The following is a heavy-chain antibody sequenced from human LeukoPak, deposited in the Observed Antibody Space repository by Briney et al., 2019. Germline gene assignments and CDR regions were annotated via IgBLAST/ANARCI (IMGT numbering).Heavy chain of an antibody. CDR3: ARHPGYYYYYMDV. V-gene: IGHV4-39*01. Sequence: SETLSLTCSVSGGSITSNNYYWGWLRQPPGKGLEWIGSIYYSNPSLKSRVTISVDTSKNQFSLKLSSVTAADTAVYYCARHPGYYYYYMDVWGKGTTVTISS. J-gene: IGHJ6*03. CDR1: GGSITSNNYY. CDR2: IYYS.